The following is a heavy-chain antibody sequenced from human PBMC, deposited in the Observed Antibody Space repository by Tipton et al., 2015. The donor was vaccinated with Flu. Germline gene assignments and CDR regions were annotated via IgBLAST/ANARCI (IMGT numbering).Heavy chain of an antibody. CDR1: GGSISSYY. CDR2: IYYSGST. V-gene: IGHV4-59*01. Sequence: TLSLTCTVSGGSISSYYWSWIRQPPGKGLEWIGYIYYSGSTNYNPSLKSRVTTSVDTSKNQFSLKLSSVTAADTAVYYCARDSTDPYYMDVWGKGTTVTVSS. J-gene: IGHJ6*03. CDR3: ARDSTDPYYMDV. D-gene: IGHD4-17*01.